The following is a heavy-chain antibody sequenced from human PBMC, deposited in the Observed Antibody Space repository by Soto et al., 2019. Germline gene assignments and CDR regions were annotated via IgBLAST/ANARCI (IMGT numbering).Heavy chain of an antibody. Sequence: ESGGGLVQSGGSLRLSCAASGFTFSDYEMNWVRQAPGKGLEWVSYISSSGATIYFADSVRGRFTVSRDNAKKSMYLQMSSLRADDTAVYYCARGSIGYRGYVYFDHWGQGSLVTVSS. CDR3: ARGSIGYRGYVYFDH. D-gene: IGHD5-12*01. V-gene: IGHV3-48*03. J-gene: IGHJ4*02. CDR2: ISSSGATI. CDR1: GFTFSDYE.